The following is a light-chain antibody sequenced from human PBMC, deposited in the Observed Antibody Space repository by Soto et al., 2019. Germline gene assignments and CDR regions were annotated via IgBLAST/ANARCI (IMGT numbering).Light chain of an antibody. CDR2: AVY. Sequence: QTVLTQPASVSGSPGQSITISCTGSSDDIGTYEYISWHQHHPGKAPKLILFAVYDRPSGISDRFSGSKSGNTSSLTIFGLQVEDEAVYYCSSYTTGRTPPGVFGTGTKVTVL. J-gene: IGLJ1*01. CDR3: SSYTTGRTPPGV. V-gene: IGLV2-14*01. CDR1: SDDIGTYEY.